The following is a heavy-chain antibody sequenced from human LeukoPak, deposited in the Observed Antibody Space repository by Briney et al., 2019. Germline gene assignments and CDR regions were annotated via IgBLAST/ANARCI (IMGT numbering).Heavy chain of an antibody. D-gene: IGHD3-3*01. V-gene: IGHV4-38-2*02. CDR2: IYHSGST. Sequence: SETLSLTCTASGYSISSGYYWGWIRQPPGKGLEWIGSIYHSGSTYYNPSLKSRVTISVDTSKNQFSLKLSSVTAADAAVYYCARGILEWSFYYYYYMDVWGKGTTVTVSS. CDR3: ARGILEWSFYYYYYMDV. CDR1: GYSISSGYY. J-gene: IGHJ6*03.